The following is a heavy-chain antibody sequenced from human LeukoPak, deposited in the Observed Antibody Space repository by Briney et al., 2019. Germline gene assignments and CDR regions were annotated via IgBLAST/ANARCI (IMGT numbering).Heavy chain of an antibody. CDR3: AKSHGDYGLLDY. Sequence: ASVKVSFKVSGYSLTDLSLHWARQAPGKGLEWIGGFDPEDGEPIYAQKFQGRLSMTEDTSKDTGYMELRTLRSEDTALYYCAKSHGDYGLLDYWGQGTLVTVSS. D-gene: IGHD4-17*01. J-gene: IGHJ4*02. CDR2: FDPEDGEP. V-gene: IGHV1-24*01. CDR1: GYSLTDLS.